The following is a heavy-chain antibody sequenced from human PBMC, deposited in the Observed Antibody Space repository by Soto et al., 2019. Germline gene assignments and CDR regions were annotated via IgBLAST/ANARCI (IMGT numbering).Heavy chain of an antibody. V-gene: IGHV3-30-3*01. J-gene: IGHJ4*02. CDR3: ARDFGIDYYGSGSYYTEPDY. CDR2: ISYDGSNK. CDR1: GFTFSSYA. D-gene: IGHD3-10*01. Sequence: PGGSLRLSCAASGFTFSSYAMHWVRQAPGKGLEWVAAISYDGSNKYYADSVKGRFTISRDNSKNTLYLQMNSLRAEDTAVYYCARDFGIDYYGSGSYYTEPDYWGQGTLVTVSS.